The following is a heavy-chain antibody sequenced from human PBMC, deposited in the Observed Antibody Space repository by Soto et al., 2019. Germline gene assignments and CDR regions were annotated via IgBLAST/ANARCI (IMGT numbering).Heavy chain of an antibody. Sequence: QVQLVQSGAEVKKPGASVKVSCKASGYTFTSYGISWERQAPGQGLEWMGWISAYNGNTNYAQKLQGRVTMTTDTSTSTAYMELRSLRSGDTAVYYCARDPPTIASAGREDYWGQGTLVTVSS. CDR2: ISAYNGNT. CDR1: GYTFTSYG. CDR3: ARDPPTIASAGREDY. J-gene: IGHJ4*02. V-gene: IGHV1-18*01. D-gene: IGHD6-13*01.